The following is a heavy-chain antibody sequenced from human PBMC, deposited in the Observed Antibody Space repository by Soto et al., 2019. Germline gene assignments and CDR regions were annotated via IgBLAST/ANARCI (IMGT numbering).Heavy chain of an antibody. V-gene: IGHV3-7*03. D-gene: IGHD4-4*01. CDR2: IRPDGSET. Sequence: EVQLVQSGGGLVQPGGSLRLSCVGSGFTFTDFYMNWVRQAPGKGLEWVANIRPDGSETNYVESVNGRFTTSRDNAKNSLFLQMNSVRADDTAVYYCAGWGGHDYNYWGQRILVTVS. CDR1: GFTFTDFY. CDR3: AGWGGHDYNY. J-gene: IGHJ4*02.